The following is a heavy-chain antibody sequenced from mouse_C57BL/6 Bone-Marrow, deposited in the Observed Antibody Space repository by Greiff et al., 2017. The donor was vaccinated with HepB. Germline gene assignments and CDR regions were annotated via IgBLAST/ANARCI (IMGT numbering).Heavy chain of an antibody. Sequence: QVQLQQSGAELVKPGASVKISCKASGYTFTDYYINWVKQRPGQGLEWIGKIGPGSGSTYYNEKFKGKAPLTADKSSSTAYMQLSSLTSEDSAVYFCTYDYDPWFAYWGQGTLVTVSA. D-gene: IGHD2-4*01. CDR3: TYDYDPWFAY. J-gene: IGHJ3*01. V-gene: IGHV1-77*01. CDR2: IGPGSGST. CDR1: GYTFTDYY.